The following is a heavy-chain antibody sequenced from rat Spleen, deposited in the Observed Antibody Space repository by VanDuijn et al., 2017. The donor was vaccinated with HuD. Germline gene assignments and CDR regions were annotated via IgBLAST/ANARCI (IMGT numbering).Heavy chain of an antibody. CDR3: ARQGVYYVLSLGYFDF. Sequence: EVQLVESGGGLVQPGRSLKLSCAASGFTFSNYGMAWVRQAPTKGLEWVATISYDGSSTYYRDSVKGRFTISRDSAKNTLYLQMDSLRSEDTATYYCARQGVYYVLSLGYFDFWGPGTMVAVSS. CDR2: ISYDGSST. CDR1: GFTFSNYG. V-gene: IGHV5-29*01. J-gene: IGHJ1*01. D-gene: IGHD1-6*01.